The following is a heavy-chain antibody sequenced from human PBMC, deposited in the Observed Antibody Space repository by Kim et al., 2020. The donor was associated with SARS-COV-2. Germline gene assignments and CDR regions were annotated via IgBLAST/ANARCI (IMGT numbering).Heavy chain of an antibody. J-gene: IGHJ5*02. V-gene: IGHV1-18*01. Sequence: ASVKVSCKTSGYTFSSYGISWVRQAPGQGLEWLGWISAYNGNTNYAQNIQGRITMTRDPSTSTVHMELRSLISDDTAIYYCARDKYGDYRSDWLDPWGQG. CDR2: ISAYNGNT. CDR1: GYTFSSYG. CDR3: ARDKYGDYRSDWLDP. D-gene: IGHD4-17*01.